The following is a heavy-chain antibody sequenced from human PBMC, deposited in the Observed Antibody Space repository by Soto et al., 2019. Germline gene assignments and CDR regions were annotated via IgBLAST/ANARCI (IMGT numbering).Heavy chain of an antibody. J-gene: IGHJ4*02. CDR1: GFTFSDHY. D-gene: IGHD2-15*01. V-gene: IGHV3-72*01. CDR2: SRGKAESFTT. Sequence: GGSLRLSCAGSGFTFSDHYMDWVRQAPGKGLEWVGRSRGKAESFTTDYAASVKGRFTVSRDDSKNSMYLQMNSLKTEDTAVYYCLSGYCRGDSCYSSPGNYGGPGTLVTVSS. CDR3: LSGYCRGDSCYSSPGNY.